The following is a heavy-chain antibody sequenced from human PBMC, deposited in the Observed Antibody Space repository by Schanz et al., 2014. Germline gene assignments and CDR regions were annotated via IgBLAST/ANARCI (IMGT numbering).Heavy chain of an antibody. D-gene: IGHD1-26*01. CDR1: GYTLTGFG. Sequence: QVQLVQSGAEVKKPGASVKVSCKASGYTLTGFGVSWVRQAPGQGREWMGWISAYSGNSKYAQKLQGRVTMPTDPSTNTAYMELRSLTSDDTAVYYCARFNSGSHSPPYYYYGMDVWGQGTTVTVSS. CDR3: ARFNSGSHSPPYYYYGMDV. V-gene: IGHV1-18*01. CDR2: ISAYSGNS. J-gene: IGHJ6*02.